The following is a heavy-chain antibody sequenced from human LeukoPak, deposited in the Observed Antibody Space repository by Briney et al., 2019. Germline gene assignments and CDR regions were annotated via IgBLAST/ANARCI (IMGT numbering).Heavy chain of an antibody. Sequence: GGSLRLSCAASGFTFSDHFMDWVRQAPGKGLEWVGFIRSKVDAETTGYAASVKGRFTVSRDDSKSIAYLQMNSLKTEDTAVYYCTRGYGHYDSSGYHWGQGTLVTV. CDR3: TRGYGHYDSSGYH. CDR1: GFTFSDHF. V-gene: IGHV3-49*04. CDR2: IRSKVDAETT. D-gene: IGHD3-22*01. J-gene: IGHJ4*02.